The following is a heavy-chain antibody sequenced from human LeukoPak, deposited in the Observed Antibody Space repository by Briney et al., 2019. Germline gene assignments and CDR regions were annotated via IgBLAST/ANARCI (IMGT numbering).Heavy chain of an antibody. Sequence: GGSLRLSCAASGFTFSSYWMSWVRQAPGKGLEWVANIKQDGSEKYYVDSVKGRFTISRDNSKNTLYLQMSSLRAEDTAVYYCAKPRGLAIVGAHFDYWGQGTLVTVSS. J-gene: IGHJ4*02. CDR2: IKQDGSEK. V-gene: IGHV3-7*03. CDR1: GFTFSSYW. CDR3: AKPRGLAIVGAHFDY. D-gene: IGHD1-26*01.